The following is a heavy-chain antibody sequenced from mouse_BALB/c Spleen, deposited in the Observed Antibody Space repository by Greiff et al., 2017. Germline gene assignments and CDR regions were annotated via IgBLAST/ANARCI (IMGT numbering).Heavy chain of an antibody. CDR1: GFTFSSYA. D-gene: IGHD2-3*01. J-gene: IGHJ2*01. CDR3: ARDDGLFDY. CDR2: ISSGGSYT. V-gene: IGHV5-9-4*01. Sequence: EVQGVESGGGLVKPGGSLKLSCAASGFTFSSYAMSWVRQSPEKRLEWVAEISSGGSYTYYPDTVTGRFTISRDNAKNTLYLEMSSLRSEDTAMYYCARDDGLFDYWGQGTTLTVSS.